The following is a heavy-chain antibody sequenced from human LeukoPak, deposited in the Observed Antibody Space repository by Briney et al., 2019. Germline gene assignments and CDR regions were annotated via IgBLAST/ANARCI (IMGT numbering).Heavy chain of an antibody. CDR1: GGSISSSSYY. CDR3: ARDLGYYDSSGHQGPFDY. V-gene: IGHV4-39*07. CDR2: IYHSGST. J-gene: IGHJ4*02. D-gene: IGHD3-22*01. Sequence: SETLSLTCTVSGGSISSSSYYWGWIRQPPGKGLEWIGSIYHSGSTYYNPSLKSRVTISVDTSKNQFSLKLSSVTAADTAVYYCARDLGYYDSSGHQGPFDYWGQGTLVTVSS.